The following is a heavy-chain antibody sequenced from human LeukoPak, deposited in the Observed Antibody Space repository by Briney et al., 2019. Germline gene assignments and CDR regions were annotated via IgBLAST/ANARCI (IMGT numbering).Heavy chain of an antibody. V-gene: IGHV1-2*02. Sequence: ASVKVSCKASGYTFTHNYIHWVRHAPGQGLEWMGWINPDGGGTRYPQTFQSRVTMTRDTSTTTAYMELYSLRSDDTAVYFCATDSVVVRNSMNAIYIWGQGTMVTVSS. CDR2: INPDGGGT. J-gene: IGHJ3*02. CDR3: ATDSVVVRNSMNAIYI. D-gene: IGHD2-2*01. CDR1: GYTFTHNY.